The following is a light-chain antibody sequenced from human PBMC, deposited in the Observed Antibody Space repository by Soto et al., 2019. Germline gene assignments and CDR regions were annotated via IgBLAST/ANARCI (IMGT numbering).Light chain of an antibody. CDR1: QSISSS. CDR2: AAS. Sequence: DIQMNQSPSSLSASVGDRVTITCRASQSISSSLNWYQQKPGKAPKVLIYAASSLQSGVPSRFSGSGSGTDFTLTISSLQPEDFATYFCQQSYNTLALSFGGGTKVEIK. V-gene: IGKV1-39*01. CDR3: QQSYNTLALS. J-gene: IGKJ4*01.